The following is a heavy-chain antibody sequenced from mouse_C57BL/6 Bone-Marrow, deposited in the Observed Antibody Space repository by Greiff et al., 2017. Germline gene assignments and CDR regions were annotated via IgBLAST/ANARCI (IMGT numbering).Heavy chain of an antibody. V-gene: IGHV1-81*01. CDR2: IYPRSGNT. CDR3: ARSLY. J-gene: IGHJ2*01. CDR1: GYTFTSYG. Sequence: QVQLQPSGAELARPGASVKLSCKASGYTFTSYGISWVKQRTGPGLEWIGEIYPRSGNTYYNEKFKGKATLTADKSSSPAYMELRSLTSEDSAVYFCARSLYWGQGTTLTVSS.